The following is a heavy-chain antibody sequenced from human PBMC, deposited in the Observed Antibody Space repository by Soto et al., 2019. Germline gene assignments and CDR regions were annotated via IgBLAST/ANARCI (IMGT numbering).Heavy chain of an antibody. J-gene: IGHJ4*02. V-gene: IGHV1-8*01. D-gene: IGHD3-3*01. CDR2: MNPNSGNT. Sequence: QVPLVQSGAEVKKPGASVKVSCKASGYTFTSYDINWVRQATGQGLEWMGWMNPNSGNTGYAQKFQVRVTMTRNTSISTAYMELSSLRSEDTAVYYCARAPKRDFWSGRGRLIDYWGQGTLVTVSS. CDR3: ARAPKRDFWSGRGRLIDY. CDR1: GYTFTSYD.